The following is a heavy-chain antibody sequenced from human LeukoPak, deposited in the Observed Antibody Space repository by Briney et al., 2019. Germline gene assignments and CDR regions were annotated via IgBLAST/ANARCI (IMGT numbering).Heavy chain of an antibody. Sequence: GESLRISCKGSGYTFTSYWIGWVRQMPGKGLEWMGIIYPGDSDTRYSPSFQGQVTISADKSISTAYLQWSSLKASDTAMYYCARTSSSWRAEYFQHWGQGTLVTVSS. V-gene: IGHV5-51*01. J-gene: IGHJ1*01. D-gene: IGHD6-13*01. CDR2: IYPGDSDT. CDR3: ARTSSSWRAEYFQH. CDR1: GYTFTSYW.